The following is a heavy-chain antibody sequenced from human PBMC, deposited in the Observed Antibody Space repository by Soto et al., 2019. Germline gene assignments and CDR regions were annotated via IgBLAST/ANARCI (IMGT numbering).Heavy chain of an antibody. D-gene: IGHD3-10*01. CDR2: VNPIVSMS. J-gene: IGHJ4*02. V-gene: IGHV1-69*02. Sequence: QVQLVQSGAEVKRPGSSVKVSCKASGDTFNFYYINWVRQAPGLGLEWMGRVNPIVSMSNYAQKCQGRVTMTADKSTSTAYMELSSLRSEDTAIYYCASSYGSGYRAFDYWGQGALVTVSS. CDR3: ASSYGSGYRAFDY. CDR1: GDTFNFYY.